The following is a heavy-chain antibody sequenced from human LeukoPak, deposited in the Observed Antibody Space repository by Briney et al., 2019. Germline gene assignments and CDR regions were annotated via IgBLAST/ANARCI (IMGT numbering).Heavy chain of an antibody. V-gene: IGHV4-38-2*02. CDR1: GYSISSGYY. J-gene: IGHJ4*02. Sequence: PSETLSLTCTVSGYSISSGYYWGWIRQPPGKGLEWIGSIYHSGSTYYNPSLKSRVTISVDTSKNQFSLKLSSVTAADTAVYYCARSPLYDFWSTYYFDYWGQGTLVTVSS. CDR3: ARSPLYDFWSTYYFDY. D-gene: IGHD3-3*01. CDR2: IYHSGST.